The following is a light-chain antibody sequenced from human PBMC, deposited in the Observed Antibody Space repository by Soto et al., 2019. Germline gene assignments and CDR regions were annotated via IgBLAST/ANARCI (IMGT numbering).Light chain of an antibody. Sequence: EIVMTQSPATLSVSPGERATHSCGASQSVRSNLAWYQQKPGQAPRLLIYGASTGATGIPARFSGSGSGTEFTLTINSLQSEDFAVYYCQQYNNWPRTFGQGTKVDI. CDR1: QSVRSN. CDR2: GAS. V-gene: IGKV3-15*01. J-gene: IGKJ1*01. CDR3: QQYNNWPRT.